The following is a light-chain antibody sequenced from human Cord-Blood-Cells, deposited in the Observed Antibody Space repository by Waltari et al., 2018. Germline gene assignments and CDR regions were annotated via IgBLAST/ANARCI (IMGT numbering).Light chain of an antibody. Sequence: QSALLPPASVSGSPGNSITFSCTGTTSHVGCLNTVSWYQQLPGKAPKLMIYDVSNRPSGVSNRFSGSKSGNTASLTISGLQAEDAADYYCSSYTSSSTWVFGGGTKLTVL. CDR1: TSHVGCLNT. J-gene: IGLJ3*02. CDR2: DVS. CDR3: SSYTSSSTWV. V-gene: IGLV2-14*03.